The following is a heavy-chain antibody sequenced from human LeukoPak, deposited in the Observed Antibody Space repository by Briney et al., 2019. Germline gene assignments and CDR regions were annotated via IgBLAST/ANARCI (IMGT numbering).Heavy chain of an antibody. CDR3: ARRVYYGSGSYAAFDI. D-gene: IGHD3-10*01. V-gene: IGHV5-51*01. CDR2: IYPGDSDT. J-gene: IGHJ3*02. Sequence: GESLKISCKGSGYSFISYWIGWVRQMPGKGLEWMGIIYPGDSDTRYSPSFQGQVTISADKSISTAYLQWSSLKASDTAMYYCARRVYYGSGSYAAFDIWGQGTMVTVSS. CDR1: GYSFISYW.